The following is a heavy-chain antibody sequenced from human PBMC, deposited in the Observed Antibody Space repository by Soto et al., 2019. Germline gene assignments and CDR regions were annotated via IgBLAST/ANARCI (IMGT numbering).Heavy chain of an antibody. J-gene: IGHJ4*01. CDR3: PTGATRPFDS. Sequence: PGESLNISCHGTGYRLSRSWIGWVRQKPGKGLEWLGNVYPSDSDVRYSPAFEGQVTISADNSINTAYLQLLNLKASDTAIYYCPTGATRPFDSCGQATLVTVSS. CDR1: GYRLSRSW. CDR2: VYPSDSDV. V-gene: IGHV5-51*01. D-gene: IGHD3-10*01.